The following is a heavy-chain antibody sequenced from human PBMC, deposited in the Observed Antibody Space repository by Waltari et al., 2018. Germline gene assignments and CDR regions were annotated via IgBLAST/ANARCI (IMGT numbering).Heavy chain of an antibody. V-gene: IGHV1-2*02. D-gene: IGHD2-2*02. CDR1: GYTFTGYY. J-gene: IGHJ6*02. Sequence: QVQLVQSGAEVKKPGASVKVSCKASGYTFTGYYMHWVRQAPGQGLEWMGWINPNSGGTNYAQKFQGRVTMTRDTSISTAYMELSRLRSDDTAVYYCARDRAAAIGGGYYYYGMDVWGQGTMVTVSS. CDR3: ARDRAAAIGGGYYYYGMDV. CDR2: INPNSGGT.